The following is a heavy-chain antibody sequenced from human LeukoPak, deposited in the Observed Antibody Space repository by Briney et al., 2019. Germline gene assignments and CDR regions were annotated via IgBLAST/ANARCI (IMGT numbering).Heavy chain of an antibody. D-gene: IGHD3-22*01. CDR2: INPNSGGT. Sequence: ASVKVSCKASGYTFTGYYMHWVRQAPGQGLEWMGWINPNSGGTNYAQKFQGRVTMTRDTSISAAYMELRSLRSDDTAVYYCAIDSSGAFDYWGQGTLVTVSS. CDR1: GYTFTGYY. J-gene: IGHJ4*02. CDR3: AIDSSGAFDY. V-gene: IGHV1-2*02.